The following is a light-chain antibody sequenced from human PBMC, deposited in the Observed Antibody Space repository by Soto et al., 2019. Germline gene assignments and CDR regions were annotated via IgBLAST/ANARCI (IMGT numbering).Light chain of an antibody. V-gene: IGKV3-15*01. J-gene: IGKJ1*01. CDR2: GAS. CDR1: QSVSSK. CDR3: QQYNDWPRA. Sequence: EIVMTQSPGTLSVSPGERATLSCRASQSVSSKLAWYQQKPGQAPRLLIYGASTRATGIPDRFSGSGSGTEFTLTISSLQSEDFVVYYCQQYNDWPRALGQGIKVEIK.